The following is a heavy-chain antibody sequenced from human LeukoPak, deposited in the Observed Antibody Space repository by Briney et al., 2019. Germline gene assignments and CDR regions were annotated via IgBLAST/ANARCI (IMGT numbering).Heavy chain of an antibody. V-gene: IGHV1-24*01. CDR2: FDPEDGET. J-gene: IGHJ4*02. Sequence: ASVKVSCKVSGYTLTELSMHWVRQTPGKGLEWMGGFDPEDGETIYVQKFQGRVTMTEDTSTDTAYKELSSLRSEDTAVYYCATSDGVVLFLFDYWGQGALVTVSS. D-gene: IGHD2-15*01. CDR3: ATSDGVVLFLFDY. CDR1: GYTLTELS.